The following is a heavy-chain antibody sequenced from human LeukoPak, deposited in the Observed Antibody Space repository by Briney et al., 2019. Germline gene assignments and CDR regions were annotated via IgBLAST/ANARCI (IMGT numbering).Heavy chain of an antibody. V-gene: IGHV4-61*08. D-gene: IGHD1/OR15-1a*01. Sequence: SQTLSLTCTVSGGSISSGDYYWSWIRQPPGKGLEWIGYIYYTGSTNYNPSLKRRVTISLDTSKNQFSLKLSSMTAADTAVYYCARQRVNKWNNLWSFDYWGQGTLVTVSS. CDR2: IYYTGST. CDR1: GGSISSGDYY. CDR3: ARQRVNKWNNLWSFDY. J-gene: IGHJ4*02.